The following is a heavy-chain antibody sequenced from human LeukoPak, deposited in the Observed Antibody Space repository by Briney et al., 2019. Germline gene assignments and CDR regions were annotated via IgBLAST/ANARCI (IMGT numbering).Heavy chain of an antibody. V-gene: IGHV3-15*01. D-gene: IGHD3-9*01. CDR1: GFTFSNAW. Sequence: GGSLRLSCAASGFTFSNAWMSWVRQAPGKGLKWVGRIKSKTDGGTTDYAAPVKGRFTISRDDSKNTLYLQMNSLKTEDTAVYYCTTDLYYDILTGYYKVAFDIWGQGTMVTVSS. CDR2: IKSKTDGGTT. J-gene: IGHJ3*02. CDR3: TTDLYYDILTGYYKVAFDI.